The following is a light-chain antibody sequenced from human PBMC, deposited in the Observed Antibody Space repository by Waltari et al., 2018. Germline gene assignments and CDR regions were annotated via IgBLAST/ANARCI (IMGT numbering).Light chain of an antibody. CDR3: SSYISSSTLEL. J-gene: IGLJ2*01. CDR1: SRDVGAYNY. V-gene: IGLV2-14*03. Sequence: QSALTQPASVSGSPGQSITIPCPGTSRDVGAYNYVSWYQQHPGKAPKPMIFDVSIRPSGVSNRFSGSKSGNTASLTISGLQAEDEADYYCSSYISSSTLELFGGGTSLTVL. CDR2: DVS.